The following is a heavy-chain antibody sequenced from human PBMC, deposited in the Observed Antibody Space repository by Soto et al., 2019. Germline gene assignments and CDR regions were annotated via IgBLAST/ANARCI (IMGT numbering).Heavy chain of an antibody. CDR1: GFSLTTSGEG. CDR2: IYWDDDK. CDR3: AHCDYYGSWYFDY. D-gene: IGHD3-10*01. J-gene: IGHJ4*02. Sequence: QITLKESGPTLVKPAKTLTLTCIFSGFSLTTSGEGVGWIRQPPGKALEWLALIYWDDDKRYSPSLKSRLTITKDTSKNQVVLIMTSVDPVDTATYYCAHCDYYGSWYFDYWGQGTLVTVSS. V-gene: IGHV2-5*02.